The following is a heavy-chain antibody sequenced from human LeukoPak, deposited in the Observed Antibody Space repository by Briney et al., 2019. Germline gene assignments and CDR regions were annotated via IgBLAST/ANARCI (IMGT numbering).Heavy chain of an antibody. J-gene: IGHJ5*02. D-gene: IGHD3-10*01. CDR3: ARAYELLWFGESLSWFDP. V-gene: IGHV4-59*01. CDR1: GGSISSYY. CDR2: IYDSGST. Sequence: PSETLSLTCTVSGGSISSYYWSWIRQPPGKGLEWIGYIYDSGSTNYNPSLKSRVTISVDTSKNQFSLKVSSVTAADTAVYYCARAYELLWFGESLSWFDPWGQGTLVTVSS.